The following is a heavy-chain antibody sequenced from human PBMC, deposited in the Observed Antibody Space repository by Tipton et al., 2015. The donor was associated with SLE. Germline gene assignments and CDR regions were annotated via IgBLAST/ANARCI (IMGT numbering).Heavy chain of an antibody. CDR3: ARYWAVAGMDRGNPPFDY. CDR2: ISAYNGNT. V-gene: IGHV1-18*01. J-gene: IGHJ4*02. Sequence: QVQLVQSGAEVKKPGASVKVSCKASGYTFTSYGISWVRQAPGQGLEWMGWISAYNGNTNYAQKLQGRVTMTTDTSTSTAYMELGSLRSDDPAVYYCARYWAVAGMDRGNPPFDYWGQVTLVTVSS. D-gene: IGHD6-19*01. CDR1: GYTFTSYG.